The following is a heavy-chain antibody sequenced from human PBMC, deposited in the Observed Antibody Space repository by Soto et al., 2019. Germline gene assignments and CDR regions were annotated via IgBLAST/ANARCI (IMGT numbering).Heavy chain of an antibody. Sequence: ASVKVSCKTSGYTFSSHGINWVRQAPGQGLEWMGWISTYSGNTNYAQKIQGRVTMTTVTSTSTAYMDLRSLRSDDTAVYFCAREHSASYDDYWGQGTLVTVSS. CDR1: GYTFSSHG. CDR3: AREHSASYDDY. D-gene: IGHD1-26*01. CDR2: ISTYSGNT. V-gene: IGHV1-18*01. J-gene: IGHJ4*02.